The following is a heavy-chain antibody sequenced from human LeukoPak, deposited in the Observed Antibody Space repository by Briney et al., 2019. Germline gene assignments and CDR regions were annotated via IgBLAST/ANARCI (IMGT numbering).Heavy chain of an antibody. V-gene: IGHV3-23*01. D-gene: IGHD3-22*01. Sequence: RGSLRLSCAASGFTFSTYGMNWVRQAPGKGLEWVSGISGSGGSTYYADSVKGRFTISRDNSKNTLYLQMNSLRAEDTAVYYCAKDLFRGYYDSSGYAFDIWGQGTMVTVSS. J-gene: IGHJ3*02. CDR1: GFTFSTYG. CDR3: AKDLFRGYYDSSGYAFDI. CDR2: ISGSGGST.